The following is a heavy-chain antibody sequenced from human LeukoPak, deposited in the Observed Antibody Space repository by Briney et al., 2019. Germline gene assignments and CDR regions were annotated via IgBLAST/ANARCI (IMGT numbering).Heavy chain of an antibody. CDR3: ARVPDYSNKNWFDP. D-gene: IGHD4-11*01. V-gene: IGHV4-61*01. Sequence: SETLSLTCTVSGGSVSSGSCYWSWIRQPPGKGLEWIGYIYYSGSTYYNPSLKSRVTISVDTSKNQFSLKLSSVTAADTAAYYCARVPDYSNKNWFDPWGQGTLVTVSS. CDR2: IYYSGST. CDR1: GGSVSSGSCY. J-gene: IGHJ5*02.